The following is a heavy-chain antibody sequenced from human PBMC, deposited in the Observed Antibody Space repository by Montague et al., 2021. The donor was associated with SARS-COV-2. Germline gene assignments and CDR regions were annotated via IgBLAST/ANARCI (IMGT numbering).Heavy chain of an antibody. V-gene: IGHV2-70*01. CDR3: ARNRLSVFDF. CDR1: GFSLTTPGVS. D-gene: IGHD2/OR15-2a*01. Sequence: PALGKPTQTRTLTCSFSGFSLTTPGVSVGWIRQPPGRALEWLALIDWTHDQYYSRSLGTRLTISPGTSKSRVVLTLTNVDTVDTATYYCARNRLSVFDFWGQGTLVTVSS. J-gene: IGHJ4*02. CDR2: IDWTHDQ.